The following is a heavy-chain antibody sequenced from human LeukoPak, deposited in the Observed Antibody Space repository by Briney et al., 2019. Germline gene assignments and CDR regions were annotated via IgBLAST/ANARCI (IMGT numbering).Heavy chain of an antibody. D-gene: IGHD5-18*01. CDR3: ARVKVNTAMALQYYHYYMDV. J-gene: IGHJ6*03. Sequence: PSETLSLTCTVSGDSIRNSYWSWIRQPPGKGLEWIGYIPTSGDINYNPSLKSRVTISLQTSKNQVSLKVYSVTAADTAVYFCARVKVNTAMALQYYHYYMDVWGKGTTVIVSS. CDR2: IPTSGDI. V-gene: IGHV4-59*01. CDR1: GDSIRNSY.